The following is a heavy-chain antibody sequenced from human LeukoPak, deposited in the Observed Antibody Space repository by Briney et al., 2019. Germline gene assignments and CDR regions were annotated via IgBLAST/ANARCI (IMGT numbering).Heavy chain of an antibody. CDR3: ARRRRYCSSTSCSDTYFDY. CDR1: GGSFSGYY. CDR2: INHSGST. D-gene: IGHD2-2*01. V-gene: IGHV4-34*01. Sequence: TASETLSLTCAVYGGSFSGYYWSWIRQPPGKGLEWIGEINHSGSTNYNPSLKSRATISVDTSKNQFSLKLSSVTAADTAVYYCARRRRYCSSTSCSDTYFDYWGQGTLVTVSS. J-gene: IGHJ4*02.